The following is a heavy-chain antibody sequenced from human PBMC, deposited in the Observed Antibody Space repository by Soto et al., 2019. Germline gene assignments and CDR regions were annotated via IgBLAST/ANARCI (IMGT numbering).Heavy chain of an antibody. V-gene: IGHV5-51*01. CDR2: IHPGESDT. CDR3: VRYGGKELDY. CDR1: GYTFTSFW. Sequence: PGESLKISCKGSGYTFTSFWIGWVRHMPGKGLEWLGIIHPGESDTKYSPAFQGQVTISADKSTRTASLQWSSPKASDTAMYYCVRYGGKELDYWGQGTRVTVSS. D-gene: IGHD2-15*01. J-gene: IGHJ4*02.